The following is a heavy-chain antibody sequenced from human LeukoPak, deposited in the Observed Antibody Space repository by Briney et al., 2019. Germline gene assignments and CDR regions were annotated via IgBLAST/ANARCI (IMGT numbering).Heavy chain of an antibody. CDR2: VSGSGSST. D-gene: IGHD6-13*01. V-gene: IGHV3-23*01. CDR3: AKDGRGSSSWANDY. J-gene: IGHJ4*02. CDR1: GFTFRTYA. Sequence: GGSQRLSCAASGFTFRTYAKSWVPHATGKGLEWVSAVSGSGSSTYYADSVKGRFTISRDNSKNTLYLQTNSLRAEDTAVYYCAKDGRGSSSWANDYWGQGTLVTVSS.